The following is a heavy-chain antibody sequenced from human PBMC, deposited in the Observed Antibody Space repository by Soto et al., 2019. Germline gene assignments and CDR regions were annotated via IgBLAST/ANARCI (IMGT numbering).Heavy chain of an antibody. V-gene: IGHV3-48*01. J-gene: IGHJ4*02. CDR3: ASTRISASQYFDY. Sequence: PGGSLRLSCAASVLTFSSYSMSWVRQAPGKGLEWVSYISSKSSTIYYADSVKGRFIISRDNAKNSLYLRMNSLSAEDTAVYYCASTRISASQYFDYWGQGTLVTVSS. CDR2: ISSKSSTI. D-gene: IGHD6-13*01. CDR1: VLTFSSYS.